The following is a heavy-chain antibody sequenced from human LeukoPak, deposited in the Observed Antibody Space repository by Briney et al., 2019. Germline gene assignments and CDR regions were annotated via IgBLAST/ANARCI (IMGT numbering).Heavy chain of an antibody. Sequence: GGSLRLSCAASGFTFSSYGMHWVRQAPGKGLEWVAFIRYDGSNKYYADSVKGRFTISRDNSKNTLYLQMNSLRPEDTAVYYCARDGGDLDYGDYPEYWGQGTLVTVSS. V-gene: IGHV3-30*02. CDR2: IRYDGSNK. J-gene: IGHJ4*02. D-gene: IGHD4-17*01. CDR3: ARDGGDLDYGDYPEY. CDR1: GFTFSSYG.